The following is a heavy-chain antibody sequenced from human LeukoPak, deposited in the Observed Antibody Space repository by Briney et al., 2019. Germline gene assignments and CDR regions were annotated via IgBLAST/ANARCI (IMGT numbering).Heavy chain of an antibody. V-gene: IGHV3-48*03. CDR3: GRDPPVATIDWFDS. CDR2: ISTSGSTI. CDR1: GFTFRSYE. J-gene: IGHJ5*01. D-gene: IGHD5-24*01. Sequence: GGSLRLSCAASGFTFRSYEMNWVRQAPGKGLEWVSYISTSGSTIYYADSVKGRFTVSRDNAKNTLYLQMNSLRAEDTAVYYCGRDPPVATIDWFDSWGQGTLVTVSS.